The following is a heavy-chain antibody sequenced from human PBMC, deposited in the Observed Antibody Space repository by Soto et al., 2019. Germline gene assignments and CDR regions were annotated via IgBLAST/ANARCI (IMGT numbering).Heavy chain of an antibody. Sequence: QPGGSLRLSCAASGFTFSSYAMSWVRQAPGRGLEWVSAISGSGGSTYYADSVKGRFTISRDNSKNTLYLQMNSLRAEDTAVYYCAKDGYSSGYYGLRYYYGMDVWGQGTTVTVSS. CDR3: AKDGYSSGYYGLRYYYGMDV. CDR1: GFTFSSYA. V-gene: IGHV3-23*01. J-gene: IGHJ6*02. D-gene: IGHD3-22*01. CDR2: ISGSGGST.